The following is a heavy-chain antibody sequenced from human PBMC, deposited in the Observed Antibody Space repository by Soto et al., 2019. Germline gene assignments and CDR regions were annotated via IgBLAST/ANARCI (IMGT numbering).Heavy chain of an antibody. D-gene: IGHD4-17*01. V-gene: IGHV4-61*01. CDR2: IYYSGNT. J-gene: IGHJ6*02. CDR3: AMSYGESGLYYYAMDV. CDR1: GGSVSSGSFY. Sequence: QVQLQESGPGLVKPSETLSLTSTVSGGSVSSGSFYWSWIRQPPGKGLEWIGHIYYSGNTKYNPSPTSGVTLSVDTSKNQFALRLNSVTAADTAVYYCAMSYGESGLYYYAMDVWGQGTTVTVSS.